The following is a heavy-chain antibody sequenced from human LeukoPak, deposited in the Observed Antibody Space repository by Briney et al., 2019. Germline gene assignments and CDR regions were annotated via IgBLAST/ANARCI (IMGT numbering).Heavy chain of an antibody. J-gene: IGHJ2*01. V-gene: IGHV3-53*01. Sequence: GGSLRLSCAASGFSVGSNYMNWVRHAPGKGLEWVSILYSGDSTYYADSVKGRFIVSRDNSKNTMFLQMNALRVEDTAVYYCARVGDHYHWYLDVWGRGTLVTVSS. CDR3: ARVGDHYHWYLDV. CDR2: LYSGDST. CDR1: GFSVGSNY. D-gene: IGHD3-10*01.